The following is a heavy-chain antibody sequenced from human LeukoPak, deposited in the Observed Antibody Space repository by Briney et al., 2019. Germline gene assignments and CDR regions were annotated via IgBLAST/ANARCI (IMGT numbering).Heavy chain of an antibody. CDR3: ARDNLVVAATLHYYYGMDV. J-gene: IGHJ6*02. CDR1: GYTFTSYY. D-gene: IGHD2-15*01. V-gene: IGHV1-46*01. Sequence: ASVNVSCTASGYTFTSYYMHWVRQAPGQGLEWMGIINPSGGSTSYAQKFQGRVTMTRDTSTGTVYMELSSLRSEDTAVYYCARDNLVVAATLHYYYGMDVWGQGTTVTVSS. CDR2: INPSGGST.